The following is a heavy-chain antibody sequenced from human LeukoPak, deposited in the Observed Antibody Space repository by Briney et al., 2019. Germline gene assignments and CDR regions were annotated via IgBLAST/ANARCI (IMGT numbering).Heavy chain of an antibody. J-gene: IGHJ4*02. D-gene: IGHD4-17*01. CDR1: GFTLRSYS. V-gene: IGHV3-23*01. CDR3: AKHKENYGDSCLDDY. Sequence: GGSLRLPCTASGFTLRSYSMKLVRQAPGKGLEWVSANSGSGGSTHYADSVKGRFTISRDSSKSTLYLQMNSLRAEDTAVYYCAKHKENYGDSCLDDYWGQGTLVTVSS. CDR2: NSGSGGST.